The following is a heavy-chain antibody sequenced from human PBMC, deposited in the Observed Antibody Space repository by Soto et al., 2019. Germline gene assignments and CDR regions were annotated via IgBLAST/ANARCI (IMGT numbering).Heavy chain of an antibody. CDR3: ARRVYYYDSSGYLHWFDP. CDR1: GGSISSYY. J-gene: IGHJ5*02. Sequence: SETLSLTCTVSGGSISSYYWSLIRQPPGKGLEWIGYIYYSGSTNYNPSLKSRVTISVDTSKNQFSLKLSSVTAADTAVYYCARRVYYYDSSGYLHWFDPWGQGTLVTVSS. CDR2: IYYSGST. V-gene: IGHV4-59*01. D-gene: IGHD3-22*01.